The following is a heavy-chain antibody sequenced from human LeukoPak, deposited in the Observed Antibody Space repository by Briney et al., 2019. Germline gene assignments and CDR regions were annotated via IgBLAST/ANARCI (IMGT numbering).Heavy chain of an antibody. CDR1: GASISGSGYY. D-gene: IGHD1-26*01. V-gene: IGHV4-39*02. CDR2: IYSSGST. Sequence: SETLSLTCTVSGASISGSGYYWGWVRQPPGKGLEWIESIYSSGSTYYNASLQGRVTISIETSKNHSSLRLNSVTAADTATYYCAKSGGYGIIDYWGQGTLVTVSS. J-gene: IGHJ4*02. CDR3: AKSGGYGIIDY.